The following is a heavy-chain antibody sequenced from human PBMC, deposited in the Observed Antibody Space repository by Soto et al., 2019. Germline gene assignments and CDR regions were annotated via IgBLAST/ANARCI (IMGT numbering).Heavy chain of an antibody. CDR3: VRDGAGASGLGWFGP. CDR1: GDSISRGGYY. V-gene: IGHV4-31*03. Sequence: QVQLQESGPGLVKPSQTLSLSCTVSGDSISRGGYYWNWIRQHPRKGLEWIGYIYHSGSTNYNPSLKSRVAISVDTSKNQLSLELTNVTAAYTAVYYCVRDGAGASGLGWFGPWGQGILVTVSS. CDR2: IYHSGST. J-gene: IGHJ5*02. D-gene: IGHD3-10*01.